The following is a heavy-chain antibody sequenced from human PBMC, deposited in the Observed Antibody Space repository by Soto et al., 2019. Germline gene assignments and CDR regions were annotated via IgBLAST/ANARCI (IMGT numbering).Heavy chain of an antibody. D-gene: IGHD3-10*01. Sequence: QVQLQESGPRLVKPSETLTLKCTVSGGSVSSDKYLWGWIRQPPGKGLEWVASIRYGGATSGTTIYNLSLGGRLTISLDTSANQVSLRLTSVTATDTAVYYCARHDDHRSPPLGFHIWGQGTLVTVSS. CDR1: GGSVSSDKYL. CDR3: ARHDDHRSPPLGFHI. V-gene: IGHV4-39*01. J-gene: IGHJ3*02. CDR2: IRYGGATSGTT.